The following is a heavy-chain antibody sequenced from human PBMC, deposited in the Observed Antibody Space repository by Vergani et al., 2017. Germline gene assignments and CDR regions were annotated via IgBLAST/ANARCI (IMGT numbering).Heavy chain of an antibody. Sequence: QVQLQESGPGLVKPSQTLSLTCTVSGGSINSHNYYWSWIRQPAGKGLEWIGRIHTSGSTNYNPSLKSRVTMSEDTSKNQFSLNLTSVTAADTAVYYCARGDYDYVWGSYRALPNNYWGQGTLVTVSS. V-gene: IGHV4-61*02. CDR2: IHTSGST. D-gene: IGHD3-16*02. CDR3: ARGDYDYVWGSYRALPNNY. CDR1: GGSINSHNYY. J-gene: IGHJ4*02.